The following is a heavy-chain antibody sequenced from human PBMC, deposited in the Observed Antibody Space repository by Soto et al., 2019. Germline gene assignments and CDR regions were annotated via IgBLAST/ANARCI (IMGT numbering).Heavy chain of an antibody. CDR3: AIDGGRHSGGIDY. J-gene: IGHJ4*02. CDR2: IIPILATA. D-gene: IGHD1-26*01. Sequence: QVQLVQSGAEVKKPGSSVKVSCKASGGTFSSYSINWVRQAPGQGLEWMGEIIPILATANYAQKFQGRVTITAAEATSTAYLELSSLRSEDTAVYYCAIDGGRHSGGIDYWGQGNLVTVSS. V-gene: IGHV1-69*01. CDR1: GGTFSSYS.